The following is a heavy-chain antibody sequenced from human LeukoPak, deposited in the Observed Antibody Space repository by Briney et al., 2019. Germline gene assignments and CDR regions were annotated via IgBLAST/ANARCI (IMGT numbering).Heavy chain of an antibody. D-gene: IGHD3-16*01. CDR3: GREGGFYGHLAPDAFDI. J-gene: IGHJ3*02. CDR2: IKQDGSEK. CDR1: GFTFSSYW. Sequence: GGSLRLSCAASGFTFSSYWMSWVRQAPGKGLEWVANIKQDGSEKYYVDSVKGRFTISRDNAKNSLYLQMNSLRAEDTAVYYCGREGGFYGHLAPDAFDIGGKGKRVTVSS. V-gene: IGHV3-7*01.